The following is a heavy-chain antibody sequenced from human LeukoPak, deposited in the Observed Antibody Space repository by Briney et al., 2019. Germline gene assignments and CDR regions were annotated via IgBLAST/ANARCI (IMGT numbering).Heavy chain of an antibody. CDR2: IYYSGST. D-gene: IGHD1-26*01. Sequence: PSETLSLTCTVSGGSISSSSYYWGWIRQPPGKGLEWIGSIYYSGSTYYNPSLKSRVTISVDTSKNQFSLKLSSVTAADTAVYYCARHASGSYYDDYYYCMDVWGKGTTVTVSS. V-gene: IGHV4-39*01. CDR1: GGSISSSSYY. CDR3: ARHASGSYYDDYYYCMDV. J-gene: IGHJ6*03.